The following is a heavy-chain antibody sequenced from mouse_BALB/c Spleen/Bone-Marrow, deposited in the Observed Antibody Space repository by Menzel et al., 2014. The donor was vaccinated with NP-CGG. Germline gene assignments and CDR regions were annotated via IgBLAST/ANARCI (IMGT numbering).Heavy chain of an antibody. D-gene: IGHD2-4*01. Sequence: DVMLVESGGDFVKTGGSLKLSCAASGFNFSSYSMSWVRQTPEKRLEWVASISSGGSDYYPDSVKGRFTISRDNARNILYLQMSSLRSEDTAMYYCARYDYDDQYYFDFWGEGTTITVSS. J-gene: IGHJ2*01. CDR3: ARYDYDDQYYFDF. CDR1: GFNFSSYS. CDR2: ISSGGSD. V-gene: IGHV5-6-5*01.